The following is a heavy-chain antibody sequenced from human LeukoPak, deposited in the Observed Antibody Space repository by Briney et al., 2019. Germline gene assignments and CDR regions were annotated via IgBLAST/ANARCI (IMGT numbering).Heavy chain of an antibody. J-gene: IGHJ4*02. V-gene: IGHV4-39*01. CDR1: GVSISSSSYY. CDR2: VPFGGNT. D-gene: IGHD2-21*02. CDR3: ARGPPYIVVVTAIGFFDY. Sequence: PSETLSLTCTVSGVSISSSSYYWGWIRQPPGKGLEWIGNVPFGGNTYYNPSLKSRVTISVDMSKNQFSLKLSSVTAADTAVYYCARGPPYIVVVTAIGFFDYWGRGTLVTVSS.